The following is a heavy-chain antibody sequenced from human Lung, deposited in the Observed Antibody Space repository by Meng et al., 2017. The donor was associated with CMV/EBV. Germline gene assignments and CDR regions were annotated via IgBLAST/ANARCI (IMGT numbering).Heavy chain of an antibody. D-gene: IGHD2-15*01. J-gene: IGHJ6*02. CDR1: GFTFDDFA. CDR3: TKGGGARVTFAALGV. V-gene: IGHV3-9*01. Sequence: SLKISCTASGFTFDDFAMHWVRQSPGEGLEWVSGISGNTGFIGYADSVKGRFTISRDNAKKTLSLQINTLRAEDTALYYCTKGGGARVTFAALGVWGPRPPVPLSS. CDR2: ISGNTGFI.